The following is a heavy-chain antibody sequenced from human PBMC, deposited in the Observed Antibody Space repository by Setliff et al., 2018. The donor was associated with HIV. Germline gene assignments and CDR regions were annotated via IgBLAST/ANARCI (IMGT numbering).Heavy chain of an antibody. CDR1: GFTFSSYT. D-gene: IGHD1-26*01. V-gene: IGHV3-21*06. Sequence: NPGGSLRLSCAASGFTFSSYTMNWVRQAPGKGLEWISYISSSGSSIYLANSVKGRFIVSRDNIKNRLFLQMNSLTAEDTAVYYCARVRSGSYSPSDYWGQGTLVTVSS. CDR2: ISSSGSSI. J-gene: IGHJ4*02. CDR3: ARVRSGSYSPSDY.